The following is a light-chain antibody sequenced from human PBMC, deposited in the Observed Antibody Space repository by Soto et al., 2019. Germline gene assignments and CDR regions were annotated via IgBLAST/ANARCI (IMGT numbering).Light chain of an antibody. V-gene: IGKV1-6*01. J-gene: IGKJ1*01. Sequence: AIQMTQSPSSLSASVGDRVTITCRASQDIRNDLGWYQQKPGKAPKLLIYGASNLHRGVPSRVSSSGSGIDITHTIRSLQPEDFAAYYCLQDYNYPPTFGQGTKVDFK. CDR3: LQDYNYPPT. CDR1: QDIRND. CDR2: GAS.